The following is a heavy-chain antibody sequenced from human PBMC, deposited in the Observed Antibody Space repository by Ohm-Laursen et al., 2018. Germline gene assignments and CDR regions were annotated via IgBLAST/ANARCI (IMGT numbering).Heavy chain of an antibody. D-gene: IGHD3-9*01. CDR3: ARDLLTGWGYYYYYYGMDV. CDR1: GFTFSSYW. Sequence: SLRLSCTAPGFTFSSYWMSWVRQAPGKGLEWVANIKQDGSEKYYVDSVKGRFTISRDNAKNSLYLQMNSLRAEDTAVYYCARDLLTGWGYYYYYYGMDVWGQGTTVTVSS. J-gene: IGHJ6*02. CDR2: IKQDGSEK. V-gene: IGHV3-7*01.